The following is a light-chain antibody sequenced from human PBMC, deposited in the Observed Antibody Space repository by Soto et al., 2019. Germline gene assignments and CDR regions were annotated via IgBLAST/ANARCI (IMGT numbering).Light chain of an antibody. CDR3: LSYAGSRAV. Sequence: QSVLTQPASVSGSPGQSITISCTGTSSDVGSYNLVSWYQHRPGKAHQLMIYDVTKRPSGVSSRFSGSKSGNTASLTISGLQAEDEADYYCLSYAGSRAVFGGGTQLTVL. CDR2: DVT. J-gene: IGLJ7*01. V-gene: IGLV2-23*02. CDR1: SSDVGSYNL.